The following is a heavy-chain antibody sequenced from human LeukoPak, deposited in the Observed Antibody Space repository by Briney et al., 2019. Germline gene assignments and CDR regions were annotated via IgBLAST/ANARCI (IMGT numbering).Heavy chain of an antibody. CDR3: AREFRIAARPGYFDY. D-gene: IGHD6-6*01. CDR1: GYTFTVYY. V-gene: IGHV1-2*02. CDR2: INPNSGGT. Sequence: GASVTVSFKASGYTFTVYYMHWVRQAPGQGLEWMGWINPNSGGTNYAQKFQGRVTMTRDTSISTAYMELSRLRSDDTAVYYCAREFRIAARPGYFDYWGQGTLVTVSS. J-gene: IGHJ4*02.